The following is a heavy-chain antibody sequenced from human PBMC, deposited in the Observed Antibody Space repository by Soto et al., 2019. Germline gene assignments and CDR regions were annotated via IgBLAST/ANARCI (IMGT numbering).Heavy chain of an antibody. CDR2: IYWDDDK. D-gene: IGHD3-22*01. J-gene: IGHJ4*02. V-gene: IGHV2-5*02. CDR1: GFSLSTSGVG. CDR3: ARDSSGYYGFDY. Sequence: QITLKESGPTLVKPTQTLTLTCTFSGFSLSTSGVGVGWIRQPPGKALEWLALIYWDDDKRYRPSLKSRLTIXKXISKNRVVLTMTNMDPVDTATYYCARDSSGYYGFDYWGQGTLVTVSS.